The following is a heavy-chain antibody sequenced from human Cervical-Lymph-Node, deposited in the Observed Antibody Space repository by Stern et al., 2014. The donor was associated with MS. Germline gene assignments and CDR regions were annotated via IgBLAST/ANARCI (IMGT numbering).Heavy chain of an antibody. D-gene: IGHD4-17*01. Sequence: VQLVESGAEVRRPGASVKVACKASGFTFTSCYMHWVRQAPGQGLAWMGWINANSGGKNSAQKFQGRVTMTRDTSISTVYMDLTGLTSDDTAIYYCARDMSTVTTPYFDYWGQGTLVTVPS. CDR3: ARDMSTVTTPYFDY. J-gene: IGHJ4*02. V-gene: IGHV1-2*02. CDR1: GFTFTSCY. CDR2: INANSGGK.